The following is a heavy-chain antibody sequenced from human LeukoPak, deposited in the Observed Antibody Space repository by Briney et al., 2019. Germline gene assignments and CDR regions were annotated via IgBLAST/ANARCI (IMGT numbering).Heavy chain of an antibody. Sequence: KFQGRVTITRDTSASTAYMELSSLRSEDTAVYYCARASIAVAGIGYWGQGTLDTVSS. D-gene: IGHD6-19*01. J-gene: IGHJ4*02. V-gene: IGHV1-3*01. CDR3: ARASIAVAGIGY.